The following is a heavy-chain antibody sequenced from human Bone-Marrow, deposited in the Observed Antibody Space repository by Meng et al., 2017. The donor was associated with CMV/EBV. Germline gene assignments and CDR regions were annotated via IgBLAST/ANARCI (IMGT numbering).Heavy chain of an antibody. D-gene: IGHD1-26*01. CDR2: ISGSGGST. V-gene: IGHV3-21*01. CDR1: GFTFSSYG. Sequence: GGSLRLSCAASGFTFSSYGMHWVRQAPGKGLEWVSAISGSGGSTYYADSVKGRFTISRDNAKNSLYLQMNSLRAEDTAVYYCARDRGRLTFDYWGQGTLITVSS. CDR3: ARDRGRLTFDY. J-gene: IGHJ4*02.